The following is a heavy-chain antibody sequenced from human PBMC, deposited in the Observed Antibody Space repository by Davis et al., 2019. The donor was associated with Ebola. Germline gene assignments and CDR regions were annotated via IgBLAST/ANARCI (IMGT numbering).Heavy chain of an antibody. D-gene: IGHD1-26*01. J-gene: IGHJ3*02. CDR2: IYYSGST. CDR3: ARLRSGSWADI. Sequence: PSETLSLTCTVSGGSISSSSYYWGWIRQPPGKGLEWIGSIYYSGSTYYNPSLKSRVTISVDTSKNQFSLKLSSVTAADTAVYYCARLRSGSWADIWGQGTMVTVSS. CDR1: GGSISSSSYY. V-gene: IGHV4-39*01.